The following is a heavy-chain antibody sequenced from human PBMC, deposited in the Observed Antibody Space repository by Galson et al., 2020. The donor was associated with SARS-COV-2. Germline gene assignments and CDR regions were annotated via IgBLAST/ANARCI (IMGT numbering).Heavy chain of an antibody. CDR3: ARGIRDYIWGSYRYPLYYFDS. V-gene: IGHV4-34*01. J-gene: IGHJ4*02. CDR1: GGSFSDYY. D-gene: IGHD3-16*02. CDR2: INHSGST. Sequence: SQTLSLTCAVYGGSFSDYYWNWIRQPPGKGLEWIGEINHSGSTNYNPSLKSRPSLKSRVTISIDTSKNQFSLSLSSVTAADTAVYYCARGIRDYIWGSYRYPLYYFDSWGPGTLVTVSS.